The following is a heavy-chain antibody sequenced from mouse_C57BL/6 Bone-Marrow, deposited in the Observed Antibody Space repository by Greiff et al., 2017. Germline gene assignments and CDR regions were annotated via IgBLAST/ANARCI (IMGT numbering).Heavy chain of an antibody. CDR2: IDPANGDT. V-gene: IGHV14-4*01. J-gene: IGHJ2*01. CDR1: GFNINDDY. CDR3: TTGSVDY. D-gene: IGHD1-1*01. Sequence: VQLQQSGAELVRPGASVKLSCTASGFNINDDYMHWVKQRPEQGLEWIGGIDPANGDTEYASTFPGKATITADTSSNTAYLQLSSLASEDTAVYYCTTGSVDYWGQGTTLTVSS.